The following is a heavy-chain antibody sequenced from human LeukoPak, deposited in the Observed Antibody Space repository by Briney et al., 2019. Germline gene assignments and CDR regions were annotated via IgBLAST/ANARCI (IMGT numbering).Heavy chain of an antibody. CDR2: ISYDGTNK. J-gene: IGHJ6*04. D-gene: IGHD3-10*01. CDR1: GFTFSTYA. CDR3: ARDGPQTITTARGVIYYGMDV. V-gene: IGHV3-30*04. Sequence: PGGSLRLSCAASGFTFSTYAMHWVRQAPGKGLEWMAVISYDGTNKYYADSVKGRFTISRDNSKNTLYLQVNSLRAEDTAVYHCARDGPQTITTARGVIYYGMDVWGKGTTVTVSS.